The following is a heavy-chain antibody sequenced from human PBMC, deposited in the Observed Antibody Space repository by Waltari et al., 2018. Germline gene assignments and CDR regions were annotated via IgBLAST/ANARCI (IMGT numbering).Heavy chain of an antibody. Sequence: EVQLVETGGGLIQHGGSLRLSCAASGFTVSSNYMSWVRQAPGKGLEWVSVIYSGGSTYYADSVKGRFTISRDNSKNTLYLQMNSLRAEDTAVYYCARADPRFYYYYMDVWGKGTTVTVSS. V-gene: IGHV3-53*02. D-gene: IGHD3-16*01. CDR2: IYSGGST. CDR3: ARADPRFYYYYMDV. J-gene: IGHJ6*03. CDR1: GFTVSSNY.